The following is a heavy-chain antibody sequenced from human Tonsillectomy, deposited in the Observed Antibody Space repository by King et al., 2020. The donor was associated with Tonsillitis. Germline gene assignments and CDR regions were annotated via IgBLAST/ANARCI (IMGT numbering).Heavy chain of an antibody. J-gene: IGHJ4*02. CDR3: AKDRFDGWEYYFDY. D-gene: IGHD5-24*01. V-gene: IGHV3-23*04. Sequence: VQLVESGGGLVQPGGSLRLSCAASGFTFSSYAMSWVRQAPGKGLEWVSHISGGGGITYYADSVKGRFTISRDNSKNTLCLQMNSLRAEDTAVYYCAKDRFDGWEYYFDYWGQGTLVTVSS. CDR2: ISGGGGIT. CDR1: GFTFSSYA.